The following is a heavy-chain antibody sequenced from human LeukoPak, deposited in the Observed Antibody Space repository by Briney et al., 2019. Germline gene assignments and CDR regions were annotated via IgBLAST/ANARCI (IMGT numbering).Heavy chain of an antibody. V-gene: IGHV4-59*08. CDR3: ARRPTGDPKFDY. D-gene: IGHD7-27*01. Sequence: SETLSLTCSVSGGSISNYFWTWIRQPPGKGLEWIGYIYSSGSTYHNPSLKSRVTISVDTSKNRFSLKLSTVTAADTAVYYCARRPTGDPKFDYWGQGTLVTVSS. J-gene: IGHJ4*02. CDR2: IYSSGST. CDR1: GGSISNYF.